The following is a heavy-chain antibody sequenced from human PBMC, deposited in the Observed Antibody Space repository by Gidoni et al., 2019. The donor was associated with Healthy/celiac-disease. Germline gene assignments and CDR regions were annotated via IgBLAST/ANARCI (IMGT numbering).Heavy chain of an antibody. Sequence: QVQLEESGGGVVQPGRSLRLSCAASGFTFSSYGMHWVRQAPGKGLEWVAFIRYDGSNKYYADSVKGRFTISRDNSKNTLYLQMNSLRAEDTAVYYCAKDYTSGWYQTPRYYFDYWGQGTLVAVSS. V-gene: IGHV3-30*02. CDR2: IRYDGSNK. D-gene: IGHD6-19*01. CDR1: GFTFSSYG. CDR3: AKDYTSGWYQTPRYYFDY. J-gene: IGHJ4*02.